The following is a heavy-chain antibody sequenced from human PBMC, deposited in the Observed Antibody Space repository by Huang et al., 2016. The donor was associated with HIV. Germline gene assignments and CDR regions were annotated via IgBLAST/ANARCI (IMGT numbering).Heavy chain of an antibody. D-gene: IGHD3-22*01. CDR2: IIPIFGTA. V-gene: IGHV1-69*13. CDR1: GGTFSSYA. CDR3: ARARGYYDSSVSYYFDY. Sequence: QVQLVQSGAEVKKPGSSVKVSCKASGGTFSSYAISWVRQAPGKGLEWMGGIIPIFGTANYAQKCQGRVTITADEATSTAYMELSSLRSEDTAVYYCARARGYYDSSVSYYFDYWGQGTLVTVSS. J-gene: IGHJ4*02.